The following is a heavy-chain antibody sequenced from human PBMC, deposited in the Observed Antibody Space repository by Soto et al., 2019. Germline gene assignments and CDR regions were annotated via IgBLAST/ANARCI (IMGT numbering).Heavy chain of an antibody. J-gene: IGHJ6*02. CDR1: GFTFSSYG. Sequence: QVQLVESGGGVVQPGRSLRLSCAASGFTFSSYGMHWVRQAPGKGLEWVAVIWYDGSNKYYADSVKGRFTISRDHSKNTLYLQMNSLRAEDTAVYYCARDEDYGVSQPDVWGQGTTVTVSS. D-gene: IGHD4-17*01. V-gene: IGHV3-33*01. CDR2: IWYDGSNK. CDR3: ARDEDYGVSQPDV.